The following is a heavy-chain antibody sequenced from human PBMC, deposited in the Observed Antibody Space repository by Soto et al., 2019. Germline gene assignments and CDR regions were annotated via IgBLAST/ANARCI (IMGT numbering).Heavy chain of an antibody. V-gene: IGHV4-34*01. Sequence: SETLSLTCAVYGGSFSGYYWSWIRQPPGKGLEWIGEINHSGSTNYNPSLKSRVTISVDTSKNQFSLKLSSVTAADTAVYYCARTGYSSSFGYFQHWGQGTLVTVSS. CDR2: INHSGST. J-gene: IGHJ1*01. CDR1: GGSFSGYY. CDR3: ARTGYSSSFGYFQH. D-gene: IGHD6-13*01.